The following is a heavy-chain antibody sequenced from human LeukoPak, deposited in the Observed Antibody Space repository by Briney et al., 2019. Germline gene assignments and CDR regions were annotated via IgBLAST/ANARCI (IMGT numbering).Heavy chain of an antibody. V-gene: IGHV4-34*01. D-gene: IGHD3-22*01. J-gene: IGHJ4*02. CDR1: GGSFSGYY. CDR3: ARGRRYYDSSGYYY. Sequence: SETLSLTCAVYGGSFSGYYWSWIRQPPGKGLEWIGEINHSGSTNYNPSLKSRVTISVDTSKNQFSLKLSSVTAADTAVYYCARGRRYYDSSGYYYWGQGTLVTVSS. CDR2: INHSGST.